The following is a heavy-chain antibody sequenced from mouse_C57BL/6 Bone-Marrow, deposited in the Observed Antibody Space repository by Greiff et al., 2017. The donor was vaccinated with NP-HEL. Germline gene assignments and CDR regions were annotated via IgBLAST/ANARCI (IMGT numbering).Heavy chain of an antibody. Sequence: QVQLQQPGAELVRPGSSVKLSCKASGYTFTSYWMYWVKQRPGQGLEWIGNIYPSDSETHYNQKFKDKATLTVDKSSSTAYMQLSSLTSEDSAVYYCARRGDGYYGFAYWGQGTLVTVSA. V-gene: IGHV1-61*01. CDR3: ARRGDGYYGFAY. D-gene: IGHD2-3*01. J-gene: IGHJ3*01. CDR1: GYTFTSYW. CDR2: IYPSDSET.